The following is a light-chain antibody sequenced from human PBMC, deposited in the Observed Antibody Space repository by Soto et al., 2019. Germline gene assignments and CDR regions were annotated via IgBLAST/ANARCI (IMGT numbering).Light chain of an antibody. CDR3: QQYNNWLKT. V-gene: IGKV3D-15*01. Sequence: EIVLTQSPATLSVSPGERATLACRASQSVSSNLAWYQQKPGQAPRLLIYGVSSRATGIPDRFSGSGSGTDFTLTISSLQSEDFAVYYCQQYNNWLKTFGQGTKVDI. CDR1: QSVSSN. J-gene: IGKJ1*01. CDR2: GVS.